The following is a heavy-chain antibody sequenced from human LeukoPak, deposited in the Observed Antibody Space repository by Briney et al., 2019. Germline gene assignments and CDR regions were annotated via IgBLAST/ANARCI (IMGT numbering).Heavy chain of an antibody. CDR1: GFSLNIYA. CDR3: AKRVPLTALDS. V-gene: IGHV3-23*01. Sequence: GGSLRLSCAASGFSLNIYAMGWVRQAPGKGLEWVSVIGSGSVDKHYADTVRGRFDISRDNSKNRLFLQVNSLRVEDSGVYYCAKRVPLTALDSWGQGTLVTVSS. CDR2: IGSGSVDK. D-gene: IGHD3-3*01. J-gene: IGHJ5*01.